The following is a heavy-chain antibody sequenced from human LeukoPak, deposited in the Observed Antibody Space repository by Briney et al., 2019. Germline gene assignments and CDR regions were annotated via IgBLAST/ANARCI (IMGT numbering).Heavy chain of an antibody. CDR3: ARGGLYCSGGSCYSESFDY. CDR1: GATFSSYA. Sequence: ASVKVSCKASGATFSSYAISWVRQAPGQRLEWMGRIIPIFGTANYAQKFQGRVTSTTDESTSTAYKELSSLRSEDTAVYYCARGGLYCSGGSCYSESFDYWGQGTLVTVSS. CDR2: IIPIFGTA. D-gene: IGHD2-15*01. V-gene: IGHV1-69*05. J-gene: IGHJ4*02.